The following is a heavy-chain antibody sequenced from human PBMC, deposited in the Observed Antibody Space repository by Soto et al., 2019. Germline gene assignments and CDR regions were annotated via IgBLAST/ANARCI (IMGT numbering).Heavy chain of an antibody. V-gene: IGHV3-53*01. J-gene: IGHJ3*01. CDR1: GSPIISKKY. CDR3: ATWLIRQHAYDV. CDR2: LYDVDGS. D-gene: IGHD4-17*01. Sequence: DVQLVESGGVFMQPGESLRLFTVSLGSPIISKKYLAWVRQAPGKALEWVSGLYDVDGSFYGDSVKDRLNTFSDSSKTTVYLQLNARRPDDTAVYYCATWLIRQHAYDVWGQGTTGTVSS.